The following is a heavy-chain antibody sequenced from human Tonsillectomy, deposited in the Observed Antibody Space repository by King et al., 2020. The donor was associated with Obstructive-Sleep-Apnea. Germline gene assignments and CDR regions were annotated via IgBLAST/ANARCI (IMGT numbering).Heavy chain of an antibody. CDR1: GFTFSSYG. V-gene: IGHV3-30*02. CDR3: AKDRPSYDILTCYYTDDAFDI. D-gene: IGHD3-9*01. CDR2: IRYDGSNK. J-gene: IGHJ3*02. Sequence: VQLVESGGGVVQPGGSLRLSCAASGFTFSSYGMHWVRQAPGKGLEGVAFIRYDGSNKYYADSVKGRFTISRDNSKNTLYLQMNSLRAEDTAVYYRAKDRPSYDILTCYYTDDAFDIWGQGTMVTVSS.